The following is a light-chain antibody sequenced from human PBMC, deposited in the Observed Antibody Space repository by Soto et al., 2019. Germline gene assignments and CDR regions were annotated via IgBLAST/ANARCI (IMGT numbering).Light chain of an antibody. Sequence: QAVVTQEPSLTVSPGGTVTLTCGSSTGAVTSGHYPYWFQQKPGQAPRTLIYDTSNKHSWTPARFSGSLLGGKAALTLSGPQPEDEAEYYCLLSPSGACVFGRGTQLPVL. V-gene: IGLV7-46*01. CDR2: DTS. CDR1: TGAVTSGHY. CDR3: LLSPSGACV. J-gene: IGLJ3*02.